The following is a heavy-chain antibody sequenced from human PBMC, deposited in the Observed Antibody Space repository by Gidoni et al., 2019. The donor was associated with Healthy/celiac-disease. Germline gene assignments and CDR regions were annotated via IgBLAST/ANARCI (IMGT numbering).Heavy chain of an antibody. Sequence: EVQLVESGGGLVKPGGSLRLSCAASGFTFSSYSMNWVRQAPGKGLEWVSSISSSSSYIYYAVSVKGRFTISRDNAKNSLYLQMNSLRAEDTAVYYCARDIGRMGKGYWGQGTLVTVSS. D-gene: IGHD7-27*01. V-gene: IGHV3-21*01. J-gene: IGHJ4*02. CDR3: ARDIGRMGKGY. CDR1: GFTFSSYS. CDR2: ISSSSSYI.